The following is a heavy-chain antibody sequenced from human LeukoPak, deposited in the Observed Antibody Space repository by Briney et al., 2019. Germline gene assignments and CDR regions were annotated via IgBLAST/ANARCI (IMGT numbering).Heavy chain of an antibody. CDR2: VYYGGST. Sequence: PSEALSLTCSVSRGSFSSYYWSWIRQPPGKGLEWIGYVYYGGSTNYNPSLRSRVTMSLDTSKNQFSLNLSSVTAADTAVYYCAGAYFYASGIGYWGQGTLVTVSS. CDR1: RGSFSSYY. V-gene: IGHV4-59*01. CDR3: AGAYFYASGIGY. D-gene: IGHD3-10*01. J-gene: IGHJ4*02.